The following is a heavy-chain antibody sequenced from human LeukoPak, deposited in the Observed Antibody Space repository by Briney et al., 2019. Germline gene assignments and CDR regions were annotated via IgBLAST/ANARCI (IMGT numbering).Heavy chain of an antibody. Sequence: ASVTVSCKVSGYTLTELSMQWVRQAPGKGLEWMGGFYPEDGETIYAQKFQGRVTMPEDTSTDTAYMELSSLRSEDTALYYCATGNDIAGFDYWGQGTLVTVSS. D-gene: IGHD6-13*01. CDR2: FYPEDGET. CDR3: ATGNDIAGFDY. J-gene: IGHJ4*02. CDR1: GYTLTELS. V-gene: IGHV1-24*01.